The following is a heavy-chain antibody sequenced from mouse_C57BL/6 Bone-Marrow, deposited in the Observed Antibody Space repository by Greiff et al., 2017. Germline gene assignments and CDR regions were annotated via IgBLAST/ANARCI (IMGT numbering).Heavy chain of an antibody. CDR1: GYTFTCYW. J-gene: IGHJ1*03. V-gene: IGHV1-55*01. Sequence: VQLQQPGAALVKPGASVKMSCKASGYTFTCYWITWVKQRPGQGLEWIGDIYPGSGSTNYNEKFKSKATLTVDTSSSTAYMQLSSLTSEDSAVYYCARPYYSNYWYFDVWGTGTTVTVSS. D-gene: IGHD2-5*01. CDR3: ARPYYSNYWYFDV. CDR2: IYPGSGST.